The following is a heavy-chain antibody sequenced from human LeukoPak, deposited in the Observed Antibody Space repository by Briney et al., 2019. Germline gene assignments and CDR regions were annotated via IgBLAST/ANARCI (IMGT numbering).Heavy chain of an antibody. V-gene: IGHV1-8*03. D-gene: IGHD3-22*01. CDR1: GYTFISYN. CDR3: ARGRKTYYYDSSGYFAFDI. J-gene: IGHJ3*02. CDR2: LNPRSGNA. Sequence: ASVKVSCKASGYTFISYNINWVRQATGQGLEWMGWLNPRSGNAVYLQKFQGRLTITRDTSTDTVYMDLSSLTAEDTAVYYCARGRKTYYYDSSGYFAFDIWGQGTMVTVSS.